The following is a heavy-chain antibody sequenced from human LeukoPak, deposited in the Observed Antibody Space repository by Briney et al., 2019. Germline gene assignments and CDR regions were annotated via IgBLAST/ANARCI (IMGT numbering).Heavy chain of an antibody. V-gene: IGHV3-30*18. J-gene: IGHJ4*02. Sequence: GGSLRLSCAASRFTFSNYGMHWVNQTPGKGLEWVALISFDGDNKYFADSVKGRFTISRDNSKNTLYLQMHSLRPEDTAVYYCAKDNVAAAGRYFDYWGQGTLVTVSS. CDR1: RFTFSNYG. CDR2: ISFDGDNK. CDR3: AKDNVAAAGRYFDY. D-gene: IGHD6-13*01.